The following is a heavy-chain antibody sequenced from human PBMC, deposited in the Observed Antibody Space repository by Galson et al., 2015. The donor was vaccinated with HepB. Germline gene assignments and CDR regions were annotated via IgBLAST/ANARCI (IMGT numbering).Heavy chain of an antibody. V-gene: IGHV3-73*01. D-gene: IGHD5-12*01. J-gene: IGHJ4*02. CDR2: IRSKGNDYAT. Sequence: SLRLSCAASGFTFSGSAIHWVRQASGKGPEWVGRIRSKGNDYATSYVESLKGRFTISRDDSRNMAYLHMKSLKTEDTAVYYCTRMGDFSGYSSKWGLGTLVTVSS. CDR3: TRMGDFSGYSSK. CDR1: GFTFSGSA.